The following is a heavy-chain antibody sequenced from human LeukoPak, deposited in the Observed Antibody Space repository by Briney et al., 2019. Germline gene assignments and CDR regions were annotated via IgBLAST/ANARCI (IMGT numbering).Heavy chain of an antibody. CDR2: IRSSGSII. CDR1: GFTFSSYE. V-gene: IGHV3-48*03. J-gene: IGHJ5*02. D-gene: IGHD6-6*01. Sequence: GSLRLSCAPSGFTFSSYEMNWLRQAPGKGLEWVSYIRSSGSIIYYADSVKGRFTISRDNSKNSLYLQMNSLRAEDTAAYYCARDYSSSSGHGFDPWGQGTLVTLS. CDR3: ARDYSSSSGHGFDP.